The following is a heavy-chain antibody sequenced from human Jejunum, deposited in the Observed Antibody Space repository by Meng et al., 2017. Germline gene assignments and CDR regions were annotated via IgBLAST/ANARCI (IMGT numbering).Heavy chain of an antibody. Sequence: ASVKVSCKASGNTLTTYYMQWVRQAPGQGLEWMGWINPNNGDTHYAQNFQGRVTMTRDTSISTTYMELNRLTSDDTAVYYCARWGDVQTSETSWGQGTLVTVSS. CDR1: GNTLTTYY. CDR2: INPNNGDT. V-gene: IGHV1-2*02. D-gene: IGHD3-10*01. CDR3: ARWGDVQTSETS. J-gene: IGHJ5*02.